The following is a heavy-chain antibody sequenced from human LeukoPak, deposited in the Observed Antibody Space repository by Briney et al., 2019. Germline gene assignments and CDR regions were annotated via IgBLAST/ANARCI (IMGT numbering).Heavy chain of an antibody. CDR3: ARRHYGSALRDY. J-gene: IGHJ4*02. CDR1: GGSITSSTYC. CDR2: ICYSGST. Sequence: SETLSLTCTVSGGSITSSTYCWGLIRQPPGKGLEWIGSICYSGSTYHNPSLKSRVTISVDTSKNQFSLKLSSVTAADTAVYYCARRHYGSALRDYWGQGTLVTVSS. V-gene: IGHV4-39*01. D-gene: IGHD3-10*01.